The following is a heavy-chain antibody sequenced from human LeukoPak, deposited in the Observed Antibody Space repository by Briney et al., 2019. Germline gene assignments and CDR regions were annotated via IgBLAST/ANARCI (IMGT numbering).Heavy chain of an antibody. D-gene: IGHD2-15*01. V-gene: IGHV4-59*01. Sequence: SETLSLTCTVSGGSISGYYWSWIRQPPGKGLEWTGYIYYSGTTNYNPSLKSRVTISVDTSKNQFSLKLSSMTAADTAVYYCARGRGGGGSSNNWFDPWGQGTLVTVSS. J-gene: IGHJ5*02. CDR3: ARGRGGGGSSNNWFDP. CDR1: GGSISGYY. CDR2: IYYSGTT.